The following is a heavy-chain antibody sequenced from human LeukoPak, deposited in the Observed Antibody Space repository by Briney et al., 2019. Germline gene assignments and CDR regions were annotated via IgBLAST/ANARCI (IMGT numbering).Heavy chain of an antibody. J-gene: IGHJ4*02. V-gene: IGHV3-53*01. D-gene: IGHD1-26*01. Sequence: PGGSLRLSCAVSGLPFINNYMSWVRQAPGKGLEWVSVIYSGGSTYYADSVKGRFTISRDNSKNTVYLQMNSLRDEDTAVYYCARNVGYWGQGTLVTVSS. CDR3: ARNVGY. CDR1: GLPFINNY. CDR2: IYSGGST.